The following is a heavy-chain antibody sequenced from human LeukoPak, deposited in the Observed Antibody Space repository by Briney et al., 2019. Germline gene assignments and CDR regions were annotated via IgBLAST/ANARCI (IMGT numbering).Heavy chain of an antibody. CDR1: GFTFSSYA. CDR2: ISYDGSNK. V-gene: IGHV3-30-3*01. CDR3: ARDRLLRYFDWLPLDYYYGMDV. J-gene: IGHJ6*02. Sequence: PGGSLRLSCAASGFTFSSYAMHWVRQAPGKGLEWVAVISYDGSNKYYADSVKGRFTISRDNSKNTLYLQMNSLRAEDTAVYYCARDRLLRYFDWLPLDYYYGMDVWGQGTTVTVSS. D-gene: IGHD3-9*01.